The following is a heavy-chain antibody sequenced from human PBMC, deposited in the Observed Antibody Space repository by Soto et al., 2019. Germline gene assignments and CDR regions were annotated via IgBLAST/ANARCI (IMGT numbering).Heavy chain of an antibody. CDR3: VRDRIGGTPFRGYLDY. D-gene: IGHD1-7*01. CDR2: VWRDGSIK. V-gene: IGHV3-33*01. Sequence: QVHLVESGGGVVQPGGSLRLSCVASGFPFNDYGMHWVRQAPGKGLEWVAIVWRDGSIKYYSHSVEGRFTISRDNSKNTLSLQMDRLRVEDTALYYCVRDRIGGTPFRGYLDYWGQGTPVTVSS. J-gene: IGHJ4*02. CDR1: GFPFNDYG.